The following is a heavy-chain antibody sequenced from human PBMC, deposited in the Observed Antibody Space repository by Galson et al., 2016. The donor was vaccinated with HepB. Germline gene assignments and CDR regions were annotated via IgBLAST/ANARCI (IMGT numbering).Heavy chain of an antibody. CDR1: GFTFSSVW. CDR2: IKPDGSEK. CDR3: ALYYYDSSGFVEYFQH. D-gene: IGHD3-22*01. V-gene: IGHV3-7*03. Sequence: SLRLSCATSGFTFSSVWMSWVRQAPGKGLEWVANIKPDGSEKYYVDSLKGRFTISRDNAKNSLYLQMNSLRAEDTAVYYCALYYYDSSGFVEYFQHWGQGTRVTVPS. J-gene: IGHJ1*01.